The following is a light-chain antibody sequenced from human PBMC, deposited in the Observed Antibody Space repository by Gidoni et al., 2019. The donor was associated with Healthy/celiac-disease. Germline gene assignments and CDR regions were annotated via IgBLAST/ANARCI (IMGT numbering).Light chain of an antibody. CDR1: QSVLYSSNNKNY. CDR3: QQYYSTPLT. V-gene: IGKV4-1*01. J-gene: IGKJ4*01. Sequence: DLGVTQSPDSRSVSLGERATINCKSSQSVLYSSNNKNYLAWYQQKPGQPPKLLIYWASTRESGVPDRFSGSGSGTDFTLTISSLQAEDVAVYYCQQYYSTPLTFGGGTKVEIK. CDR2: WAS.